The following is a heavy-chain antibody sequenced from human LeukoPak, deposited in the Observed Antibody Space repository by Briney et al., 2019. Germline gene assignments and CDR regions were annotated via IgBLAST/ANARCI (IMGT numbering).Heavy chain of an antibody. CDR3: ARHQDAFDI. CDR2: INRSGST. Sequence: SETLSLTCAVYGGSFSGYYWTWIRQSPGKGLGWIGEINRSGSTNYNPSLKSRVTISVDTSKNQFSLKLSSVTAADTAVYYCARHQDAFDIWGQGTMVTVSS. V-gene: IGHV4-34*01. CDR1: GGSFSGYY. J-gene: IGHJ3*02.